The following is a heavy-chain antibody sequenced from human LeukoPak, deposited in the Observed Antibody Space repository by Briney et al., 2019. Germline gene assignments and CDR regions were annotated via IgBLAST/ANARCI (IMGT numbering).Heavy chain of an antibody. Sequence: SETLSLTCTVSGGSISRYYWSWIRQPPGKGLEWIGYIYYSGSTNYNPSLESRVTMAVDTSKNQFSLKLRSVTAVDTAVYYCARPGVGSGRYGAFDIWGQGTMVTVSS. D-gene: IGHD5-18*01. J-gene: IGHJ3*02. CDR1: GGSISRYY. CDR2: IYYSGST. V-gene: IGHV4-59*08. CDR3: ARPGVGSGRYGAFDI.